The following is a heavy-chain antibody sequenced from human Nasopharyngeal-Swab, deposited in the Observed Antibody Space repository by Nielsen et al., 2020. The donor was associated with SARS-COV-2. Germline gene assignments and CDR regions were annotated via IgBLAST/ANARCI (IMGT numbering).Heavy chain of an antibody. Sequence: VRQAPGKGLEWVSVIYSGGSTYYADSVKGRFTISRHNSKNTLYLQMNSLRAEDTAVYYCAKVRRITMKEGGAFDIWGQGTMVTVSS. J-gene: IGHJ3*02. CDR3: AKVRRITMKEGGAFDI. CDR2: IYSGGST. V-gene: IGHV3-53*04. D-gene: IGHD3-22*01.